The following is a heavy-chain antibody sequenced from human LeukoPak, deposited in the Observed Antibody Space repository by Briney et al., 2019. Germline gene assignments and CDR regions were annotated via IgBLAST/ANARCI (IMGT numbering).Heavy chain of an antibody. CDR3: AREDPRTKVPEGMDV. Sequence: PSETLSLTCTVSGGSISHYYWSWIRQPPGKGLEWIGYIYYSGTTNYNPSLKSRVTISVDTSKNQFSLKLNSVTAADTAVYYCAREDPRTKVPEGMDVWGQGTTVTVS. CDR1: GGSISHYY. V-gene: IGHV4-59*01. J-gene: IGHJ6*02. D-gene: IGHD4/OR15-4a*01. CDR2: IYYSGTT.